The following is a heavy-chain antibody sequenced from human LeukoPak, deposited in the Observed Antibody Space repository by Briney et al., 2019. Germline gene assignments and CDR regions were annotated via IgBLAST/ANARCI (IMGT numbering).Heavy chain of an antibody. Sequence: REASVKVSCKASGYTFTSYDINWVRQATGQGLEWMGWMNPNSGNTGYAQKFQGRVTMTRNTSISTAYMELSSLRSEDTAVYYCARGAVVWFGEIEPWGQGTLVTVSS. D-gene: IGHD3-10*01. CDR3: ARGAVVWFGEIEP. CDR2: MNPNSGNT. V-gene: IGHV1-8*01. CDR1: GYTFTSYD. J-gene: IGHJ5*02.